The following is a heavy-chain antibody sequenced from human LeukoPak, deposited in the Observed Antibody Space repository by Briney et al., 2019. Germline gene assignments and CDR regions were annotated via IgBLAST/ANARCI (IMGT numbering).Heavy chain of an antibody. Sequence: GASVKVSCKASGGTFSSYAISWVRQAPGQGLEWMGRIIPILGIANYAQKFQGRVTITADKSTSTAYMELSSLRSEDTAVYYCARERRVVVVVAATGPLGYWGQGTLVTVSS. CDR2: IIPILGIA. D-gene: IGHD2-15*01. V-gene: IGHV1-69*04. CDR1: GGTFSSYA. J-gene: IGHJ4*02. CDR3: ARERRVVVVVAATGPLGY.